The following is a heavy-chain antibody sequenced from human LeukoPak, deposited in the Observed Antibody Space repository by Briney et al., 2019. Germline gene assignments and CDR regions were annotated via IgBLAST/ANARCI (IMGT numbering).Heavy chain of an antibody. D-gene: IGHD3-3*01. Sequence: ASVKVSCKASGYTFTGYYMHWVRQAPGQGLEWMGWINPNSGGTNYAQKFQGRVTMTRDTSISTAYMELSRLRSDDTAVYYCARPSTYYVFWGGYKPEYSFDYWGQGPLVTVSS. CDR1: GYTFTGYY. V-gene: IGHV1-2*02. CDR2: INPNSGGT. CDR3: ARPSTYYVFWGGYKPEYSFDY. J-gene: IGHJ4*02.